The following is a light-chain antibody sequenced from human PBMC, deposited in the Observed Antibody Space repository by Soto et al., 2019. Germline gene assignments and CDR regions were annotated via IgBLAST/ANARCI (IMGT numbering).Light chain of an antibody. CDR2: DVS. Sequence: QSALTQPASVSGSPGQSITISCTGTSSDVGGYNYVSWYQQHPGKAPKLMIYDVSNRPSGVSNRFSGSKSGNTASLTISGLHAEDEADYYCSSYTSSSTLLYVFGPGTKVTVL. CDR3: SSYTSSSTLLYV. CDR1: SSDVGGYNY. V-gene: IGLV2-14*01. J-gene: IGLJ1*01.